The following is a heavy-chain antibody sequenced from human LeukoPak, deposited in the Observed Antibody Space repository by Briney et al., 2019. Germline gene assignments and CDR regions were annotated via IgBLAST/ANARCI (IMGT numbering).Heavy chain of an antibody. CDR1: GGSISSSSYY. CDR3: ATRRITMVRGVITNDAFDI. J-gene: IGHJ3*02. D-gene: IGHD3-10*01. V-gene: IGHV4-39*01. Sequence: SETLSLTCTVSGGSISSSSYYWGWIRQPPGKGLEWIGSIYYSGSTYYNPSLKSRVTISVDTSKNRFSLKLSSVTAADTAVYYCATRRITMVRGVITNDAFDIWGQGTMVTVSS. CDR2: IYYSGST.